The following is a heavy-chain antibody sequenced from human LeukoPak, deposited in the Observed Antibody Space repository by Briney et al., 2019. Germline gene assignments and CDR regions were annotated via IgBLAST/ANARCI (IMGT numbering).Heavy chain of an antibody. Sequence: GGSLRLSCAASGFTFSRYWMHWVRQTPGKGLVRVSRINSDGSSTINADSVKGRFTISRDNAKNTLYLQMNSLRVEDTAVYFCARGGSPPEALGDAFDIWGHGTMVTVSS. J-gene: IGHJ3*02. CDR3: ARGGSPPEALGDAFDI. V-gene: IGHV3-74*01. CDR2: INSDGSST. D-gene: IGHD1-26*01. CDR1: GFTFSRYW.